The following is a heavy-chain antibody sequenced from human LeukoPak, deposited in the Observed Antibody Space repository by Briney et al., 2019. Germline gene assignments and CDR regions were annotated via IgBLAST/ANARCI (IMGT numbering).Heavy chain of an antibody. Sequence: SDTLSLTCTVSLASISSYYRGWIRQPPAKGLEWIGSIYYSGSTYYNPSLKSRVTISVDTSKNQFSLKLSSVTAADTAVYYCARHEVGEMGYFDYWGQGTLVTVSS. CDR1: LASISSYY. J-gene: IGHJ4*02. V-gene: IGHV4-39*01. D-gene: IGHD2-21*01. CDR3: ARHEVGEMGYFDY. CDR2: IYYSGST.